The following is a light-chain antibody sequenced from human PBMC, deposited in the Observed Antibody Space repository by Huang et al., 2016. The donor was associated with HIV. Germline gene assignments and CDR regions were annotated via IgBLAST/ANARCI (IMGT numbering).Light chain of an antibody. CDR2: DAS. CDR1: ESISSS. CDR3: QQYNDWPPIT. Sequence: EIVMTQSPGTLSVSPGERVTLSGSASESISSSLAWYQQASGQAPRLLIYDASTRATGVPARFSGSGSGTNFTLTISSLQSEDFAVYYCQQYNDWPPITFGQGTRVDIK. V-gene: IGKV3-15*01. J-gene: IGKJ5*01.